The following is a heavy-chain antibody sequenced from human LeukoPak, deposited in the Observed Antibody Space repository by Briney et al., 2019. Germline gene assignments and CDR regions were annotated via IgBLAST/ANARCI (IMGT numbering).Heavy chain of an antibody. CDR2: ISAYNGNT. CDR3: ARQYYYDSSGLVDY. J-gene: IGHJ4*02. Sequence: GASVEVSCKASGYTFTSYGISWVRQAPGQGLEWMGWISAYNGNTNYAQKLQGRVTMTTDTSTSTAYMELRSLRSDDTAVYYCARQYYYDSSGLVDYWGQGTLVTVSS. D-gene: IGHD3-22*01. V-gene: IGHV1-18*01. CDR1: GYTFTSYG.